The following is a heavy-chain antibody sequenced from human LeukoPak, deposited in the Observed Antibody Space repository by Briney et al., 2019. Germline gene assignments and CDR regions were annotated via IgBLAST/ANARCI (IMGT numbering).Heavy chain of an antibody. V-gene: IGHV3-64*01. Sequence: GGPLRLSCATSGFTLTHFAMHWVRQAPGKGLEYVSAMSSDGGTTYCANSVKGRFTMSRDKSKNAVYLQMGSLRPDDMAVYYCARGGSLSAYDSWGQGTLVTVSS. CDR3: ARGGSLSAYDS. CDR1: GFTLTHFA. CDR2: MSSDGGTT. D-gene: IGHD2/OR15-2a*01. J-gene: IGHJ4*02.